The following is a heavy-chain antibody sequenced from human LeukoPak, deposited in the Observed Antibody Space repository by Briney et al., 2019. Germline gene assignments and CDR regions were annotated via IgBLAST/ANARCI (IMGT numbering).Heavy chain of an antibody. D-gene: IGHD6-13*01. V-gene: IGHV4-59*13. CDR2: IYYSGST. Sequence: SQTLSLTCTVSGGSISSYYWNWIRQPPGKGREWIGRIYYSGSTSYNPSLKSRITISVDTSKNQFSLRVDSVTAADTAVYYCAEGYSTSWHQFDYWGQGILVTVSS. CDR1: GGSISSYY. J-gene: IGHJ4*02. CDR3: AEGYSTSWHQFDY.